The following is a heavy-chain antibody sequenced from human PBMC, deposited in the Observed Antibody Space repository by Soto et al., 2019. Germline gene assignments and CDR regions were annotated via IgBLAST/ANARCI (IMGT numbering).Heavy chain of an antibody. CDR2: INPTSGGT. D-gene: IGHD3-10*01. J-gene: IGHJ6*02. CDR3: ARGYYGSGSYLAYYYGMDV. CDR1: GYTFTGYY. Sequence: ASVQVSCKASGYTFTGYYMHWVRQAPGQGLVWMGWINPTSGGTNYAQKFQGWVNMTRDTSISTAYMELSRLRSDDTAVYYCARGYYGSGSYLAYYYGMDVWGQGTTVTVSS. V-gene: IGHV1-2*04.